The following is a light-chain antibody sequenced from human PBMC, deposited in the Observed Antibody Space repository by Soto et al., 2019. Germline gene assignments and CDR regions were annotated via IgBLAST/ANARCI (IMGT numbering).Light chain of an antibody. CDR3: SSYTNINTRACV. Sequence: QSALTQPASVSGSPGQSITISCTGTSSDVGGYDFVSWYQHHPGKAPRLMIYDVSHRPSGVSDRFSASKSGNTASLTISGLQAEDEAEYYCSSYTNINTRACVFGTGTKVTVL. J-gene: IGLJ1*01. CDR2: DVS. CDR1: SSDVGGYDF. V-gene: IGLV2-14*03.